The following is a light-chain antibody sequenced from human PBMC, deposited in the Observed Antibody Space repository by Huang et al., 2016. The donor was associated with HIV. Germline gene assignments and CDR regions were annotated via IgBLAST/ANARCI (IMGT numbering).Light chain of an antibody. Sequence: DIQMTQSPSSLSASVGDRVTITCRASQSISSYLHWYQQKPGKAPKLLIYTASSVQSGVPSRFSGSGSGTDFTLTISSLQPEDFATYYCQQSYRTPNTFGQGTRLEIK. CDR1: QSISSY. J-gene: IGKJ5*01. CDR3: QQSYRTPNT. V-gene: IGKV1-39*01. CDR2: TAS.